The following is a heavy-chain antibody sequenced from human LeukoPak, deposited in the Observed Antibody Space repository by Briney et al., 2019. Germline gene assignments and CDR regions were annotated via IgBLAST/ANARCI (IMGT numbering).Heavy chain of an antibody. V-gene: IGHV3-9*01. CDR1: GFTFDDYA. CDR3: AKGSGSSRPYYFDY. D-gene: IGHD6-6*01. Sequence: PGGSLRLSCAASGFTFDDYAMHWVRQAPGKGLEWVSGISWNSGSIGYADSVKGRFTISRDNSKNTLYLQMNSLRAEDTAVYYCAKGSGSSRPYYFDYWGQGTLVTVSS. J-gene: IGHJ4*02. CDR2: ISWNSGSI.